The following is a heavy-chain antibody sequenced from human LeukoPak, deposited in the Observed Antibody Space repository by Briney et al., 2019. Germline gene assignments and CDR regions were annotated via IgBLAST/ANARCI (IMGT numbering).Heavy chain of an antibody. CDR2: INPSGGST. Sequence: ASVKVSCKASGYTFTSYYMHWVRQAPGQGLEWMGIINPSGGSTSYAQKFQGRVTITADESTSTAYMELSSLRSEDTAMYYCARDAAIYDNSAYYYLYWGQGTLVTVSS. J-gene: IGHJ4*02. D-gene: IGHD3-22*01. CDR1: GYTFTSYY. CDR3: ARDAAIYDNSAYYYLY. V-gene: IGHV1-46*01.